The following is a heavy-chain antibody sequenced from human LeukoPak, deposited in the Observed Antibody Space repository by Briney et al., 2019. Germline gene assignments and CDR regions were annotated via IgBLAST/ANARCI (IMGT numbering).Heavy chain of an antibody. CDR1: GFTFSNYA. J-gene: IGHJ4*02. D-gene: IGHD4-17*01. CDR2: ISGSGDDT. CDR3: AKDPTVTTD. Sequence: GGSLRLSCAASGFTFSNYAMSWVRQAPGKGLDWVSGISGSGDDTYYADSVKGRFTISRDKSKNTLYLQMNSLRAEDTAVYYCAKDPTVTTDWGQGTLVTVSS. V-gene: IGHV3-23*01.